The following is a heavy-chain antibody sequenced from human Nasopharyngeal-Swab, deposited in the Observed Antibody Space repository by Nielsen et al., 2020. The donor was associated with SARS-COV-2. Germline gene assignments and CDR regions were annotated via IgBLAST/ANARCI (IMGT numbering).Heavy chain of an antibody. CDR2: INNRGDDT. CDR3: VKDLAYDEVS. J-gene: IGHJ5*02. V-gene: IGHV3-23*01. CDR1: GFIFSNYA. D-gene: IGHD5-12*01. Sequence: GGSLRLSCAASGFIFSNYAMSWVRQASGKGLEWVSTINNRGDDTHYVDSVRGRFTVSRDNSKNTLYLQMNSLRGEDTAIYYCVKDLAYDEVSWGQGTLVTVSS.